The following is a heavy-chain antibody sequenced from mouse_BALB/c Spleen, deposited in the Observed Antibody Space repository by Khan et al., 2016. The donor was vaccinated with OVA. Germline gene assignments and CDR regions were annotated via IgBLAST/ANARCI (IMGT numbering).Heavy chain of an antibody. Sequence: VQLQQSGTVLARPGASVKMSCKASGYTFTSYWMHWVKQRPGQGLEWIGDIYPGNTDTNYNQKFKGKATLTAVTSTSTAYMELSSRTNEDSAVYYGTRRNWDVAWFAYWGQGTLVTVSA. J-gene: IGHJ3*01. CDR1: GYTFTSYW. D-gene: IGHD4-1*01. CDR3: TRRNWDVAWFAY. V-gene: IGHV1-5*01. CDR2: IYPGNTDT.